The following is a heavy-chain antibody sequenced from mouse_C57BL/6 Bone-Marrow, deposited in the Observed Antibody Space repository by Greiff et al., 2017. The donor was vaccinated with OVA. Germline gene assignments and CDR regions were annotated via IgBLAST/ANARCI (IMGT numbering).Heavy chain of an antibody. CDR3: ARSYYGSRYYFDY. V-gene: IGHV3-6*01. CDR2: ISYDGSN. Sequence: EVQLVESGPGLVKPSQSLSLTCSVTGYSITSGYYWNWIRQFPGNKLEWMGYISYDGSNNYNPSLKNRISITRDTSKNQFFLKLNSVTTEDTATYYCARSYYGSRYYFDYWGQGTTLTVSS. CDR1: GYSITSGYY. D-gene: IGHD1-1*01. J-gene: IGHJ2*01.